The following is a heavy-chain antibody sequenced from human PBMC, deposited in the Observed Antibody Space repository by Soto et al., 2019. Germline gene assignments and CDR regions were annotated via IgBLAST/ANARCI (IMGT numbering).Heavy chain of an antibody. J-gene: IGHJ6*02. CDR3: TRGITLIRGVIPPGYYYGMDV. V-gene: IGHV1-58*01. CDR2: IVVGSGNT. D-gene: IGHD3-10*01. CDR1: GFTFTSSA. Sequence: AAVKVSCKASGFTFTSSAVQWVRQARGQRXEWIGWIVVGSGNTNYAQKFQERVTITRDMSTSTAYMELSSLRSEDTAVYYCTRGITLIRGVIPPGYYYGMDVWGQGTTFTVSS.